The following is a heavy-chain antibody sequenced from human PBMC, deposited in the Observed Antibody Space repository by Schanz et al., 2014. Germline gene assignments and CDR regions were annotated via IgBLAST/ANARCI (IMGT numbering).Heavy chain of an antibody. CDR1: GFTFSSHW. V-gene: IGHV3-74*02. CDR3: ARKMKLGVYGGKGHDSLDI. J-gene: IGHJ3*02. D-gene: IGHD4-17*01. Sequence: ESGGGLVQPGGSLRLSCAASGFTFSSHWMHWVRQDPGKGLVWVARINSVGSNTDYADSVTGRFTISRDNAKNTLYLQMNTLRAEDTAVYYCARKMKLGVYGGKGHDSLDIWGQGTMVTVSS. CDR2: INSVGSNT.